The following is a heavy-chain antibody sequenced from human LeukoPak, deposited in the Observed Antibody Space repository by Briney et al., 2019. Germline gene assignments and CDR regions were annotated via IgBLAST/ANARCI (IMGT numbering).Heavy chain of an antibody. CDR1: GFTFSSYA. J-gene: IGHJ4*02. V-gene: IGHV3-30-3*01. Sequence: GGSLRLSCAASGFTFSSYAMHWVRQAPGKGLEWVAVISYDGSNKYYADSVKGRFTISRDNSKNTLYLQMNSLRAEDTAVYYCAKDLLAATIDYYFDYWGQGTLVTVSS. CDR2: ISYDGSNK. CDR3: AKDLLAATIDYYFDY. D-gene: IGHD5-12*01.